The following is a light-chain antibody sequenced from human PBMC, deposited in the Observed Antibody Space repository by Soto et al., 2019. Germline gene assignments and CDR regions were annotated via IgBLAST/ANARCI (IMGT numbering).Light chain of an antibody. J-gene: IGLJ3*02. CDR1: SGHSSYA. Sequence: QPVLTQSPSASASLGASVKLTCTLSSGHSSYAIAWHQQQPEKGHRYLTKLNSDGSHSKGDGIPDRFSGSSSGAERYLTISSLQSEDEADYYCQTWGTGIQVFGGGTKLTVL. V-gene: IGLV4-69*01. CDR2: LNSDGSH. CDR3: QTWGTGIQV.